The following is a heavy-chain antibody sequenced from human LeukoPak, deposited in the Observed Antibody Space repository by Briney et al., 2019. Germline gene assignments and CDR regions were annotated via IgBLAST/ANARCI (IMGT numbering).Heavy chain of an antibody. CDR1: GGTFSSYA. V-gene: IGHV1-69*04. D-gene: IGHD6-19*01. J-gene: IGHJ6*02. CDR2: IIPILGIA. Sequence: ASVKVSCKASGGTFSSYAISWVRQAPGRGLEWMGRIIPILGIANYAQKFQGRVTITADKSTSTAYMELSSLRSEDTAVYYCARAPRLVPYGMDVWGQGTTVTVSS. CDR3: ARAPRLVPYGMDV.